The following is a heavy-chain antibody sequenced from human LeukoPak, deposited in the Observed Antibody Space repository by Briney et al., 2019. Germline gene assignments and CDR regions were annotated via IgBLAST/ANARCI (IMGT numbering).Heavy chain of an antibody. D-gene: IGHD2-15*01. V-gene: IGHV1-69*04. J-gene: IGHJ5*02. CDR1: GGTFSSYA. Sequence: SVTVSCKASGGTFSSYAISWVRQAPGQGLEWMGRIIPILGIANYAQKFQGRVTITADKSTSTAYMELSSLRSEDTAVYYCAIGRCSGGSCYSRHWFDPWGQGTLVTVSS. CDR2: IIPILGIA. CDR3: AIGRCSGGSCYSRHWFDP.